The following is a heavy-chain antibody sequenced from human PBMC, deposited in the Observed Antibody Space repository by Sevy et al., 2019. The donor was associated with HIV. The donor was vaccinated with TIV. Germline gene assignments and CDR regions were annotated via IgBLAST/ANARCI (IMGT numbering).Heavy chain of an antibody. D-gene: IGHD3-3*01. CDR2: SNHSGST. V-gene: IGHV4-34*01. J-gene: IGHJ4*02. CDR3: AVGNSIFGVVIMDY. CDR1: GGSFSGYY. Sequence: SETLSLTCAVYGGSFSGYYWSWIRQPPVKGLEWIGESNHSGSTNYNPSLKSRVTMSVDTSKNQFSLKLSSVTAADTAVYYCAVGNSIFGVVIMDYWGQGTLVTVSS.